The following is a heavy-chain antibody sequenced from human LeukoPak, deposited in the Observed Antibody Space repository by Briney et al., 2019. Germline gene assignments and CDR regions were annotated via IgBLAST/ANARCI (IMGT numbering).Heavy chain of an antibody. Sequence: PGGSLRLSCAASKFFLHGYWMSWVRQAPGKGLEWVANIKQDGSEGYYMDSVKGRFTISRDNAKNLLFLQMNSLRPDDTAVYYCARLNFWSNSYAAPFDSWGQGSLVTVSS. CDR1: KFFLHGYW. CDR3: ARLNFWSNSYAAPFDS. V-gene: IGHV3-7*01. CDR2: IKQDGSEG. D-gene: IGHD3-16*01. J-gene: IGHJ4*02.